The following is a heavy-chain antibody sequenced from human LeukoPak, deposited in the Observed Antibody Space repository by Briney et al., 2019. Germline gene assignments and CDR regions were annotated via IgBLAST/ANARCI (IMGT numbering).Heavy chain of an antibody. CDR2: ISGSGGST. Sequence: PGGSLRLSCAASGFTFSSYAMSWVRQAPGKGLEWVSAISGSGGSTYYADSVKGRFTISRDNSKNTLYLQMNSLRAEDTAVYYCAKDVAGYSSGWFLWYFDYWGRGTLVTVSS. V-gene: IGHV3-23*01. CDR1: GFTFSSYA. D-gene: IGHD6-19*01. J-gene: IGHJ4*02. CDR3: AKDVAGYSSGWFLWYFDY.